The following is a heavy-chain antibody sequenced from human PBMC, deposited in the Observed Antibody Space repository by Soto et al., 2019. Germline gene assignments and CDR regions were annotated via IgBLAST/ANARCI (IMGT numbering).Heavy chain of an antibody. CDR1: GYTFTNYY. D-gene: IGHD3-16*01. CDR2: INPSGGGP. CDR3: ARSDRGGDPALDA. J-gene: IGHJ3*01. Sequence: QVQLMQSGAEVKQPGASVKVSCKASGYTFTNYYMHWVRQVPGQGLEWMGIINPSGGGPAHAQNFRGRLTTTGDSSTTTIYRELNSLRAEDTAVYFCARSDRGGDPALDAWGQGTMVTV. V-gene: IGHV1-46*03.